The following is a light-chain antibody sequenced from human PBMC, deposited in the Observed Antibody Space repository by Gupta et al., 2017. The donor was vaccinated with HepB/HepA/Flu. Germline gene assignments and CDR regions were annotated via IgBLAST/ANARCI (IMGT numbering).Light chain of an antibody. V-gene: IGKV4-1*01. J-gene: IGKJ1*01. CDR3: QQYYRTPWT. CDR1: QSVLFSSDNNNY. Sequence: DIVMTQSPDSLAVSLGERAPINCKSSQSVLFSSDNNNYLAWYQQKPGQPPKLLIFWASTRKSGVPDRFSGSGSGTDFTLTISSLQAEDVAVYYCQQYYRTPWTFGQGTKVEIK. CDR2: WAS.